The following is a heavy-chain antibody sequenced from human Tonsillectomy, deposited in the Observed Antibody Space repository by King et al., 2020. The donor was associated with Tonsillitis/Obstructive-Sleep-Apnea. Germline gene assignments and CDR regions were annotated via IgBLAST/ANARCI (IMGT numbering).Heavy chain of an antibody. CDR3: ARGLRKMGRLGFDY. CDR2: INHSGST. CDR1: GGSFSGYY. D-gene: IGHD3-3*01. J-gene: IGHJ4*02. V-gene: IGHV4-34*01. Sequence: VQLQQWGAGLLKPSETLSLTCAVYGGSFSGYYWSWIRQPPGKGLEWIGKINHSGSTNYNPSLKSRVTISVDTSKNQVSLKLSSVTAADTAVYYCARGLRKMGRLGFDYWGQGTLVTVSS.